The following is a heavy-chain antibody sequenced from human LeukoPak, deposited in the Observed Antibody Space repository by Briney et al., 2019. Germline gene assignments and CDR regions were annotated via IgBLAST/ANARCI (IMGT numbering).Heavy chain of an antibody. V-gene: IGHV5-51*01. D-gene: IGHD3-10*01. Sequence: GESLKISCQVSGYSFTNYWIGWVRQMPGKGLESMGIIYRASSDTAYSPSFQGQVTISADKSISTVYLQWSSLKASDTAMYYCARQSRDGSKTRGYYFDYWGQGTLVAVS. J-gene: IGHJ4*02. CDR1: GYSFTNYW. CDR2: IYRASSDT. CDR3: ARQSRDGSKTRGYYFDY.